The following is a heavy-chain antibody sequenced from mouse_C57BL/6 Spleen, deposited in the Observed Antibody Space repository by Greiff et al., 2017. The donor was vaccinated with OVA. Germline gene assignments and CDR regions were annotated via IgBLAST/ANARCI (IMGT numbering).Heavy chain of an antibody. CDR1: GYTFTDYY. V-gene: IGHV1-26*01. D-gene: IGHD2-3*01. CDR3: ARSDDGYRAFAY. CDR2: INPNNGGT. Sequence: EVQLQQSGPELVKPGASVKISCKASGYTFTDYYMNWVKQSHGKSLEWIGDINPNNGGTSYNQKFKGKATLTVDKSSSTAYMELRSLTSEDSAVYYCARSDDGYRAFAYWGQGTLVTVSA. J-gene: IGHJ3*01.